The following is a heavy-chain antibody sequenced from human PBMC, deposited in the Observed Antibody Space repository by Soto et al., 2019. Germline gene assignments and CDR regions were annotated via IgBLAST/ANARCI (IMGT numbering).Heavy chain of an antibody. CDR1: GFTVSSNY. CDR3: ARVAMTTVTTELDP. CDR2: IYSGGSK. V-gene: IGHV3-53*01. D-gene: IGHD4-17*01. J-gene: IGHJ5*02. Sequence: GGSLRLSCAASGFTVSSNYMSWVRQAPGKGLEWVSVIYSGGSKYYADSVKGRFTISRDNSKNTLYLQMNSLRAEDTAVYYCARVAMTTVTTELDPWGQGTLVTVSS.